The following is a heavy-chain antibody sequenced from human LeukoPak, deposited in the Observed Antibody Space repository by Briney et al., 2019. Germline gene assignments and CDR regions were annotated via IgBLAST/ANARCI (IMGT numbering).Heavy chain of an antibody. Sequence: ASVKVSCKASGYTFTNYGISRARQAPGQGLEWMGWISAYNSNTNYAQKFQGRVTLTTDTSTSTAYMELRSLRSDDTAVYYCARDLIVIIPTAVAGAFDIWGQGTMVTVSS. D-gene: IGHD2-2*01. V-gene: IGHV1-18*01. CDR2: ISAYNSNT. CDR1: GYTFTNYG. J-gene: IGHJ3*02. CDR3: ARDLIVIIPTAVAGAFDI.